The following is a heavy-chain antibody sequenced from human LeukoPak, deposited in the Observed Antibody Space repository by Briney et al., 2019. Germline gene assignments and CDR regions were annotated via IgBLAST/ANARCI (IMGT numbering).Heavy chain of an antibody. Sequence: SVKVSCKASGCAFTGYYMYWVLQAPGQGLEWMGRINPNSGGTNYAQKFQGRVTMTRDTSISTAYMELSRLRSDDTAVYYCARWGESDYGDYDYFDYWGQGTLVTVSS. CDR3: ARWGESDYGDYDYFDY. D-gene: IGHD4-17*01. V-gene: IGHV1-2*06. CDR1: GCAFTGYY. CDR2: INPNSGGT. J-gene: IGHJ4*02.